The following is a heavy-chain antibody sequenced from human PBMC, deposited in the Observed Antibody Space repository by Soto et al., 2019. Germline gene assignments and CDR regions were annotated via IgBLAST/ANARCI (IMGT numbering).Heavy chain of an antibody. CDR1: GLKVSSW. CDR3: ASLDTAGIKTRGD. CDR2: TTQDGSGR. V-gene: IGHV3-7*01. J-gene: IGHJ1*01. D-gene: IGHD5-18*01. Sequence: GGSLRLSCAASGLKVSSWLSWVRQAPGKGLEWVAMTTQDGSGRHYLDSLKGRFTISRDSAKNSMYLKMNSLTVEDTAMYYCASLDTAGIKTRGDWGEGT.